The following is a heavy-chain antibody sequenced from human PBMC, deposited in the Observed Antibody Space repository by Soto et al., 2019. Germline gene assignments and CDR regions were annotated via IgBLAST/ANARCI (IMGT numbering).Heavy chain of an antibody. CDR1: GFTFSSYS. V-gene: IGHV3-21*01. D-gene: IGHD2-15*01. CDR3: ARYCSGGSCSGFDY. J-gene: IGHJ4*02. CDR2: ISSSSSYI. Sequence: GGSLRLSCAASGFTFSSYSMNWVRQAPGKGLEWVSSISSSSSYIYYADSVKGRFTISRDNAKNSLYLQMNSLRAEDTAVYYCARYCSGGSCSGFDYWGQGTLVTVSS.